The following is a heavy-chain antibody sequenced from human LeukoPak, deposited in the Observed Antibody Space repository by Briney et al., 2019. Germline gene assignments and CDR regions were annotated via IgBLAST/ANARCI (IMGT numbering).Heavy chain of an antibody. CDR2: IVGSDHRT. D-gene: IGHD1-20*01. Sequence: GGSLRLSCAASGFIFSDYAMSWVRQAPGKGLEWVSGIVGSDHRTYYADSVKGRFTISRDNAENSLYLQMHSLRVEDTALYYCARDDNWNDKPFDFWGQGTLVTVSS. J-gene: IGHJ4*02. CDR1: GFIFSDYA. V-gene: IGHV3-23*01. CDR3: ARDDNWNDKPFDF.